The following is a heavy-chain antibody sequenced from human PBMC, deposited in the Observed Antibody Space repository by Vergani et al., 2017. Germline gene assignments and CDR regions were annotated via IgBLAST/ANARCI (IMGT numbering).Heavy chain of an antibody. J-gene: IGHJ6*03. Sequence: QVQLVESGGNLVQPGRSLRLSCAAAGFKFSNFGMHWVRQVPGKGLEWVAFISYNGGNQYYADSVQGRFTISRDNTKNILYLQMSSLRVEDTALYYCTRDVADTHSSIWPLNYHYFMDVWGEGTTGTVSS. V-gene: IGHV3-33*05. D-gene: IGHD6-13*01. CDR2: ISYNGGNQ. CDR1: GFKFSNFG. CDR3: TRDVADTHSSIWPLNYHYFMDV.